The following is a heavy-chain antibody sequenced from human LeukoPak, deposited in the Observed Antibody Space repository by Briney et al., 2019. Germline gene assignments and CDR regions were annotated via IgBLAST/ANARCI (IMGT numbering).Heavy chain of an antibody. Sequence: PSETLSLTCTVSGGSISSGSYYWSWIRQPAGKGLEWIGRIYTSGSTNYNPSLKSRVTISVDTSKNQFSLKLSSVTAADTAVYFCARVELTTGPRYFDSWGQGTLVTVSS. CDR1: GGSISSGSYY. V-gene: IGHV4-61*02. J-gene: IGHJ4*02. D-gene: IGHD1-1*01. CDR2: IYTSGST. CDR3: ARVELTTGPRYFDS.